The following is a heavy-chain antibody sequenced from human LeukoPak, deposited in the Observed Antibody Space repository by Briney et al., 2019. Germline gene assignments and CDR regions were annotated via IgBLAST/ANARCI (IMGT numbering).Heavy chain of an antibody. CDR2: INWNGGST. V-gene: IGHV3-20*04. CDR1: GFTFSSYG. J-gene: IGHJ6*03. CDR3: ARSLELSPEYYYYYMDV. Sequence: GGTLRLSCAASGFTFSSYGMSWVRQAPGKGLEWVSGINWNGGSTGYADSVKGRFTISRDNSKNTLYLQMNSLRAEDTAVYYCARSLELSPEYYYYYMDVWGKGTTVTVSS. D-gene: IGHD1-7*01.